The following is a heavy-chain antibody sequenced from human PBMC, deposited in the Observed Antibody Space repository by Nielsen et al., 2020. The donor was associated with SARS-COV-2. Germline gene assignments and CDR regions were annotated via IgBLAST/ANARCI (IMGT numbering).Heavy chain of an antibody. CDR2: ISYDGSNK. Sequence: LKISCAASGFTFSSYAMYWVRQAPGKGLEWVAVISYDGSNKYYADSVKGRFTISRDNSKNTLYLQMNSLRAEDTAVYYCARAESGSYWNAFDIWGQGTMVTVSS. V-gene: IGHV3-30*04. CDR3: ARAESGSYWNAFDI. J-gene: IGHJ3*02. CDR1: GFTFSSYA. D-gene: IGHD1-26*01.